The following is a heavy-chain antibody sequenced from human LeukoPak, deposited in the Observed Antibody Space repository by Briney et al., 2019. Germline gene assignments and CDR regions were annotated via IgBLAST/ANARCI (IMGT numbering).Heavy chain of an antibody. Sequence: GGSLRLSCAASGFTFSSYGMHWVRQAPGKGLEWVAFIRYDGSNKYYADSVKGRFTISRDNSKNTLYLQMNSLRAEDTAVYYCARARTEAAYYYYYYMDVWGKGTTVTVSS. CDR2: IRYDGSNK. CDR1: GFTFSSYG. V-gene: IGHV3-30*02. CDR3: ARARTEAAYYYYYYMDV. J-gene: IGHJ6*03.